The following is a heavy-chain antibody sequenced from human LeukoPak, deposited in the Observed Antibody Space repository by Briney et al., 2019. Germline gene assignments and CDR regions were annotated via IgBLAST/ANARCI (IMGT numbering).Heavy chain of an antibody. Sequence: PGASLRLSCAASGFSFSGYAMSWVRQAPGKRLEWVSGIGLSGGSTFYADSVKGRFTISRDNSKNTLYLQMNSLRAEDTAIYYCARKELTTPRIFLDVWGQGTTVAVSS. V-gene: IGHV3-23*01. D-gene: IGHD4-11*01. J-gene: IGHJ6*02. CDR2: IGLSGGST. CDR1: GFSFSGYA. CDR3: ARKELTTPRIFLDV.